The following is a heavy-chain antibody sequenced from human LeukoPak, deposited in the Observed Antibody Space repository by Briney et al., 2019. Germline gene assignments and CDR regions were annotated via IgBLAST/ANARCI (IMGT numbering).Heavy chain of an antibody. J-gene: IGHJ4*02. Sequence: PGGSLRLSCAASGFTFSSYAMSWVRQAPGKGLEWVSAISGSGGSTYYADSVKGRFTISRDNSKNTLYLQMNSLRAEDTAVYYCAKDLGLLWFGERYFDYWGQGTLVTVSS. D-gene: IGHD3-10*01. CDR1: GFTFSSYA. CDR2: ISGSGGST. V-gene: IGHV3-23*01. CDR3: AKDLGLLWFGERYFDY.